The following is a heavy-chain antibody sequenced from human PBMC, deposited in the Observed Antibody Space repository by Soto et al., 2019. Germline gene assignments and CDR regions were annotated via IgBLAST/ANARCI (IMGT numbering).Heavy chain of an antibody. CDR2: ISGSGGST. D-gene: IGHD6-13*01. CDR1: GFTFSSYS. CDR3: AKDPSSSWSWYFDY. J-gene: IGHJ4*02. Sequence: GGSLRLSCAASGFTFSSYSMSWVRQAPGKGLEWVSAISGSGGSTYYADPVKGRFTISRDNSKNTLYLQMNSLRAEDTAVYYCAKDPSSSWSWYFDYWGQGTLVTVSS. V-gene: IGHV3-23*01.